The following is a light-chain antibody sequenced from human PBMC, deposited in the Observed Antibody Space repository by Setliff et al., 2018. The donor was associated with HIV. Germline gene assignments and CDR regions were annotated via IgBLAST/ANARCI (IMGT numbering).Light chain of an antibody. Sequence: QSALTQPPYVSGAPGQSVTISCTGSTSDIGHYNRVSWYQQPPGAAPKLIMYEVSHRPSGVPDRFSGSKSDSTASLTISGLQPEDEADYYCSPYTTSITFVFGTGTRSPS. CDR2: EVS. CDR3: SPYTTSITFV. V-gene: IGLV2-18*02. CDR1: TSDIGHYNR. J-gene: IGLJ1*01.